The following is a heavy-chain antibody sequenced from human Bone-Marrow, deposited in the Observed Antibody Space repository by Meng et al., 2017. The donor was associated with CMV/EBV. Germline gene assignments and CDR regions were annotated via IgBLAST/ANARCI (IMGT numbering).Heavy chain of an antibody. CDR1: GFTFSDYY. Sequence: GESRKISCAASGFTFSDYYMSWIRQAPGKGLEWVSYISSSGSTIYYADSVKGRFTISRDNAKNSLYLQMNSLRAEDTAVYYCARVPVRGNYYYYYYGMDVWGQGTTVTVSS. CDR3: ARVPVRGNYYYYYYGMDV. CDR2: ISSSGSTI. J-gene: IGHJ6*02. V-gene: IGHV3-11*01. D-gene: IGHD3-10*01.